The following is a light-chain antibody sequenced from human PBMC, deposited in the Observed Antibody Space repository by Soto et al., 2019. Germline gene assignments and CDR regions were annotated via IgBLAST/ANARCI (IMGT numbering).Light chain of an antibody. V-gene: IGKV1-9*01. CDR1: QGISSY. Sequence: DVQLTQSPSFLSASVGDRVTITCRASQGISSYLAWYQQKPGKDPNLLIYAESTLQSGDSSRFSGSRXGXXXXLXNXXLXPXDFATYYCQQHNSYPLTFGGGTKVEI. CDR2: AES. J-gene: IGKJ4*01. CDR3: QQHNSYPLT.